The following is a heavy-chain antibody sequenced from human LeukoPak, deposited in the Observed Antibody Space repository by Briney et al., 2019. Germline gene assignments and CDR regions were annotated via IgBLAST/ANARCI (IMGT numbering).Heavy chain of an antibody. CDR2: IYYSGST. D-gene: IGHD3-22*01. V-gene: IGHV4-59*08. CDR3: ARHLLSWGYYDSSGTPLDWFDP. CDR1: GGSISSYY. J-gene: IGHJ5*02. Sequence: SETLSLTCTVSGGSISSYYWSWIRQPPGKGLEWIGYIYYSGSTNYNPSLKSRVTISVDTSKNQFSLKLSSVTAADTAVYYCARHLLSWGYYDSSGTPLDWFDPWGRGTLVTVSS.